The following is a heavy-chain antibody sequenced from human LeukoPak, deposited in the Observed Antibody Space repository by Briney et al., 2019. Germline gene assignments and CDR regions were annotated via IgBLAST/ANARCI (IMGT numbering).Heavy chain of an antibody. CDR2: VSSGGCST. J-gene: IGHJ6*02. V-gene: IGHV3-74*01. CDR1: GFTLGSYG. D-gene: IGHD6-19*01. CDR3: ASPQYPERSGCPYYFYYDMDV. Sequence: GGSLRLSCAASGFTLGSYGVHWVRQAPGKGLVWVSCVSSGGCSTTYADSVKGRFTISRDNAKNTLYLQMNSLRAEDTAVYNFASPQYPERSGCPYYFYYDMDVWGPGTTVTVSS.